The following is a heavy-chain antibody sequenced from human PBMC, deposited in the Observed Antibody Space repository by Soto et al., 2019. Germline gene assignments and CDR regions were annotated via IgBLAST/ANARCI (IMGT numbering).Heavy chain of an antibody. CDR2: ISGHNGNT. D-gene: IGHD5-18*01. V-gene: IGHV1-18*01. Sequence: QVQLVQSGAEVKKPGASVKLSCKASGYTFSNYGLIWVRHAPGQGLEWMGWISGHNGNTIYAQNLQDRFTMTTDTSASTAYMELRSLISDDTAVYYCAIQPRYTYADSWGPGTLVTVSS. J-gene: IGHJ4*02. CDR1: GYTFSNYG. CDR3: AIQPRYTYADS.